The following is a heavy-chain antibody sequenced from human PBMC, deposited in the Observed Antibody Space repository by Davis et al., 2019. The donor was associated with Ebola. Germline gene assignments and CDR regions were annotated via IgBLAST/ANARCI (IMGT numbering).Heavy chain of an antibody. CDR2: IYYSGST. CDR3: ARLHNDYGDYGGH. J-gene: IGHJ4*02. D-gene: IGHD4-17*01. V-gene: IGHV4-39*01. CDR1: GGSISSSSYY. Sequence: MPGGSLRLSCTVSGGSISSSSYYWGWIRQPPGKGLEWIGSIYYSGSTYYNPSLKSRVTISVDTSKNQFSLQLSSVTAADTAVYYCARLHNDYGDYGGHWGQGTLVTVSS.